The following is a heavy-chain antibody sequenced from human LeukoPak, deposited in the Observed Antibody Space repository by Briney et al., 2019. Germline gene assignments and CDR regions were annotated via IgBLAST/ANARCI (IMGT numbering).Heavy chain of an antibody. CDR2: IKDDGSVK. CDR3: ARDGTAVAADNWFDP. CDR1: GFAFSSSW. V-gene: IGHV3-7*03. J-gene: IGHJ5*02. D-gene: IGHD6-19*01. Sequence: GSLRLSCAASGFAFSSSWMSWVRQAPGKGLEWVANIKDDGSVKNHVDSLKGRFSISRDNARNSLYLQISSLRAEDTAVYYCARDGTAVAADNWFDPWGQGTLVTVSS.